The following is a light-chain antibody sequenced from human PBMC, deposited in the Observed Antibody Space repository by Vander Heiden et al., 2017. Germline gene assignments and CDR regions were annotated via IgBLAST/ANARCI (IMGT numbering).Light chain of an antibody. CDR3: FSYTSSSTLFV. V-gene: IGLV2-18*02. CDR1: SSDVGSYNR. J-gene: IGLJ1*01. Sequence: QSALTQPPSVSGSPGQSVTISCTGTSSDVGSYNRVSWYQQPPGTAPKLMIYEVNKRPSGVPDRFSGSKSGNTASLTISGLQAEDEADYYCFSYTSSSTLFVFGTGTKVTVL. CDR2: EVN.